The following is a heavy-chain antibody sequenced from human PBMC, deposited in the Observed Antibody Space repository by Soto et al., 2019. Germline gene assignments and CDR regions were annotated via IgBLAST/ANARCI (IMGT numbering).Heavy chain of an antibody. CDR1: GGSISSGGYY. CDR2: IYYSGST. Sequence: KPSETLSLTCTVSGGSISSGGYYWSWIRQHPGKGLEWIGYIYYSGSTYYNPSLKSRVTISVDTSKNQFSLKLSSVTAADTAVYYCARGLPLGVDIVATITHSGGDNWFDPWGQGTLVTVSS. J-gene: IGHJ5*02. CDR3: ARGLPLGVDIVATITHSGGDNWFDP. D-gene: IGHD5-12*01. V-gene: IGHV4-31*03.